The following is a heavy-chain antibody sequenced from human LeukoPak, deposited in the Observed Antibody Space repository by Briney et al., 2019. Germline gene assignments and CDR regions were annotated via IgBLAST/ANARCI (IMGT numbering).Heavy chain of an antibody. D-gene: IGHD2-2*02. Sequence: SETLSLTCAVSGGSFSGYYWSWIRQPPGKGLEWIGEINHSGSTNYNPSLKSRVTISVDTSKNQFSLKLSSVTAADTAVYYCARGRYCSSTSCYTWFDPWGQGTLVTVSS. J-gene: IGHJ5*02. CDR1: GGSFSGYY. V-gene: IGHV4-34*01. CDR2: INHSGST. CDR3: ARGRYCSSTSCYTWFDP.